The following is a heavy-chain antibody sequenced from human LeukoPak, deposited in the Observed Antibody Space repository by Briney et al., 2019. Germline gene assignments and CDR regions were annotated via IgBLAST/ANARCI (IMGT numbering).Heavy chain of an antibody. Sequence: ASVKVSCRASGYTFTGYYMHWVRQAPGQGLEWMGRINPNSGGTNYAQKFQGRVTMTRDTSISTAYMELSRLRSDDTAVYYCATFGQGSSWYSHYFDYWGQGTLVTVSS. CDR2: INPNSGGT. D-gene: IGHD6-13*01. J-gene: IGHJ4*02. CDR3: ATFGQGSSWYSHYFDY. CDR1: GYTFTGYY. V-gene: IGHV1-2*06.